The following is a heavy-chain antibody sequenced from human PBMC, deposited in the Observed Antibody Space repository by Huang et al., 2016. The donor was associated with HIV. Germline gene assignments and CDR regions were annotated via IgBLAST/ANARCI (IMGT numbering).Heavy chain of an antibody. J-gene: IGHJ4*02. D-gene: IGHD6-13*01. Sequence: QLQLQESGPGQVKPSETLSLTCTVSGDFISSTNYYWGWIRPSPVKGLEWVGSVYQSGRTNYKPSLKSRVTLSVDTSRNQFSLRLNSVTAADTAVYYCASQHIGAAATWFWGRGTQVAVSS. CDR1: GDFISSTNYY. CDR2: VYQSGRT. V-gene: IGHV4-39*01. CDR3: ASQHIGAAATWF.